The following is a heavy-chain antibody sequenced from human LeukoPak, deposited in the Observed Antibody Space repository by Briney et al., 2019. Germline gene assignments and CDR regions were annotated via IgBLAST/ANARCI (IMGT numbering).Heavy chain of an antibody. J-gene: IGHJ4*02. D-gene: IGHD4-23*01. V-gene: IGHV1-18*01. CDR3: GRELNKSFRGVTPEGSDY. CDR1: GYTFISYG. Sequence: ASVKVSCKASGYTFISYGISWVRQAPGQGLEWMGWINTYNGYTNYAQKFQGRVTMTTDKSTRTAYMELRSLRSDDTAVYYCGRELNKSFRGVTPEGSDYWAQGTLVTVSS. CDR2: INTYNGYT.